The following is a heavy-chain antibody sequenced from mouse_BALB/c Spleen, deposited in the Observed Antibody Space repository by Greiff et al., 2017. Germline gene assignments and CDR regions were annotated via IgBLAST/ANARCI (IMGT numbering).Heavy chain of an antibody. V-gene: IGHV14-1*02. CDR2: IDPENGNT. J-gene: IGHJ4*01. Sequence: EVKLQESGAELVRPGALVKLSCKASGFNIKDYYMHWVKQRPEQGLEWIGWIDPENGNTIYDPKFQGKASITADTSSNTAYLQLSSLTSEDTAVYYCARGGNYYAMDYWGQGTSVTVSS. D-gene: IGHD2-1*01. CDR3: ARGGNYYAMDY. CDR1: GFNIKDYY.